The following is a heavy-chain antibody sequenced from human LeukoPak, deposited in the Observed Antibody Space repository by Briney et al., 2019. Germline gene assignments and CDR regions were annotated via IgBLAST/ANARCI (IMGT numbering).Heavy chain of an antibody. J-gene: IGHJ5*02. V-gene: IGHV4-30-2*01. D-gene: IGHD5-12*01. CDR3: ARVNSGYDGPRFDP. CDR2: IYHSGST. CDR1: GGSISSGGYS. Sequence: SETLSLTCAVSGGSISSGGYSWSWIRQPPGKGLEWIGYIYHSGSTYYNPSLKSRVTISVDTSNNQFSLKLSSVTAADSAVYYCARVNSGYDGPRFDPWGQGTLVTVSS.